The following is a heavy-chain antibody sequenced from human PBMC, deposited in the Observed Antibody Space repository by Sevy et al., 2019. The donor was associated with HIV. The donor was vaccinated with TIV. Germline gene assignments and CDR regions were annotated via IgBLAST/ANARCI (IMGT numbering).Heavy chain of an antibody. J-gene: IGHJ6*01. V-gene: IGHV1-2*02. CDR3: ARLTTKPTSDEYGLYV. CDR2: INPNDGVT. CDR1: RYTFTDYY. D-gene: IGHD4-17*01. Sequence: ASVKVSCKASRYTFTDYYVHWVRQAPGQGLEWMGWINPNDGVTKYAQRCQGRFTMPRDTSISTAYMDLDRLTPDDTAVDYCARLTTKPTSDEYGLYVWGQGSTVTVSS.